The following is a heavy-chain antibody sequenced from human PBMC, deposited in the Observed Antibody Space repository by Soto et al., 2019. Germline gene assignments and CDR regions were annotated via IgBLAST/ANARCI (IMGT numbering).Heavy chain of an antibody. V-gene: IGHV3-9*01. CDR3: AKDRSSGSPYYGMDF. CDR2: FKWNSGDV. D-gene: IGHD3-10*01. CDR1: GFTLGDYA. Sequence: GVSLRLSCAASGFTLGDYAMHWVRQVPGKGLEWVSGFKWNSGDVGYADSVKGRFTISRDNARNSLYLQMNSLRPEDTAVYYCAKDRSSGSPYYGMDFWGQGTMVTVSS. J-gene: IGHJ6*02.